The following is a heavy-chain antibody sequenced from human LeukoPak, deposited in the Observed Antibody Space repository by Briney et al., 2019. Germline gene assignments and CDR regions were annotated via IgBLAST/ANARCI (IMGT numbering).Heavy chain of an antibody. CDR3: ASEIGYCSSTSCYYYYYQMDV. Sequence: SETLSLTCTVSGCSISIYYWSWIRQPAAKGLEWIGRIYTSGSTNYNPSLKSRVTISVDKSKNQFSLKLSSVTAADTAVYYCASEIGYCSSTSCYYYYYQMDVWGKGTTVTVSS. CDR2: IYTSGST. CDR1: GCSISIYY. V-gene: IGHV4-4*07. J-gene: IGHJ6*03. D-gene: IGHD2-2*01.